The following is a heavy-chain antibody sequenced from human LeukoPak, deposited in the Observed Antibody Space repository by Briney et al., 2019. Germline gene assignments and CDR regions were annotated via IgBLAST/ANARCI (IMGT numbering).Heavy chain of an antibody. Sequence: GASVKVSRKASGFTFTSSAVQWVRQARGQRLEWIGWIVVGSGNTNYAQKFQERVTITRDMSTSTAYMELSSLRSEDTAVYYCAAGTLYSSSLDGFDYWGQGTLVTVSS. V-gene: IGHV1-58*01. CDR3: AAGTLYSSSLDGFDY. J-gene: IGHJ4*02. CDR2: IVVGSGNT. D-gene: IGHD6-13*01. CDR1: GFTFTSSA.